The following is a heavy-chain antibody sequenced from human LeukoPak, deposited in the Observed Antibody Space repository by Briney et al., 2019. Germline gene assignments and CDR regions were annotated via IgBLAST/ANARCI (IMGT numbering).Heavy chain of an antibody. J-gene: IGHJ3*02. CDR1: GDSISSGDYY. Sequence: SETLSLTCTVSGDSISSGDYYWSWIRQPTGKGLEWIGRISSSGSTNYNPSLKSRVTISVDTSKNQFSLKLSSVTAADTAVYFCARGPYSYDSSGAFDIWGQGTMVTVSS. CDR2: ISSSGST. D-gene: IGHD3-22*01. CDR3: ARGPYSYDSSGAFDI. V-gene: IGHV4-61*02.